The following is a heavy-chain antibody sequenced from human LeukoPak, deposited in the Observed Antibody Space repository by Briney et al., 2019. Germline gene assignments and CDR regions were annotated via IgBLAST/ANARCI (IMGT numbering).Heavy chain of an antibody. V-gene: IGHV1-2*02. CDR3: ARATVADFDY. D-gene: IGHD6-19*01. Sequence: ASVKVSCKASGYTFTGYYMHWVRQAPGQGLEWMGWINPNSGGTNYAQKFQGRVTMTRDTSISTAYMELSSLRSEDTAVYYCARATVADFDYWGQGTLVTVSS. CDR1: GYTFTGYY. CDR2: INPNSGGT. J-gene: IGHJ4*02.